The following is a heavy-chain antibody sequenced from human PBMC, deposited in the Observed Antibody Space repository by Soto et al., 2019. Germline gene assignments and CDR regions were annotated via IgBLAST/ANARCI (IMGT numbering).Heavy chain of an antibody. J-gene: IGHJ4*02. V-gene: IGHV1-46*01. Sequence: QVQLVQSGAEVRKPGAQVRLSCKASGYTLTRFYLHWVRQAPGQGLGWMGIINTRGGTTAYAQKFRGRLTVTRDTSTSTVYMELSNLRSEDTAIYYCARGPDDSDVPRWDYWGQGTRVTVSS. CDR2: INTRGGTT. D-gene: IGHD4-17*01. CDR3: ARGPDDSDVPRWDY. CDR1: GYTLTRFY.